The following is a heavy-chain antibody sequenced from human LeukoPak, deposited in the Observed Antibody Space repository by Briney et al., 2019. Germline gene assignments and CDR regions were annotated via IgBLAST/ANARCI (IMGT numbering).Heavy chain of an antibody. CDR3: ARGQYYGSETYWHTKWFDP. Sequence: SVKVSCKASGGTFSNYVISWVRQARGQGREWMGGIIPMFGSAIYSENFQGRDTITTDESTSTGYVEMSRLTSEGTAVYYCARGQYYGSETYWHTKWFDPWGQGTPVTVS. J-gene: IGHJ5*02. D-gene: IGHD3-10*01. CDR2: IIPMFGSA. CDR1: GGTFSNYV. V-gene: IGHV1-69*05.